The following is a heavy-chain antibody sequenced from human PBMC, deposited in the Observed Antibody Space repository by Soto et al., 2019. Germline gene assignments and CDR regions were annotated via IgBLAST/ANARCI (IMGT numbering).Heavy chain of an antibody. CDR2: IYHSWST. CDR1: GGSISSGGYS. D-gene: IGHD3-10*01. Sequence: PSETLSLTCAVSGGSISSGGYSWSWIRQPPGKGLEWIGYIYHSWSTYYNPSLKSRVTISVDRSKNQFSLKLSSVTAEDTAVYYCARVSTIVRNFDYWGQGTLVTVSS. V-gene: IGHV4-30-2*01. J-gene: IGHJ4*02. CDR3: ARVSTIVRNFDY.